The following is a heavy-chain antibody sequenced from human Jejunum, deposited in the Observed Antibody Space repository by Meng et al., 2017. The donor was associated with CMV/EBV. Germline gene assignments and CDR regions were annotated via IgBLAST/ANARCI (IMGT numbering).Heavy chain of an antibody. V-gene: IGHV3-23*01. J-gene: IGHJ4*02. CDR2: ISGSGLST. Sequence: TSFAMSWVRQAPGKGLDRVAAISGSGLSTYYSESVKGRFTVSRDNSSNTLYLQINTLRPEDTAVYYCAKDGAGSTGLLGAYYFDSWGQGTQVTVSS. CDR3: AKDGAGSTGLLGAYYFDS. CDR1: TSFA. D-gene: IGHD2-2*01.